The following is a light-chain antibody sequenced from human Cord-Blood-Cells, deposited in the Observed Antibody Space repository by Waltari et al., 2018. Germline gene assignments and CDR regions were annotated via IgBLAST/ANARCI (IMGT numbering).Light chain of an antibody. CDR3: QQRSNWPLT. CDR1: QSVSSY. Sequence: IVLTQSPPTRLFSPGQRATLACRASQSVSSYLAWYQKKLGHGPRLLIYDASNRATGIPARFSGSGYGTDFNLSISSLEPEDFAVYYCQQRSNWPLTFGAGTKVEIK. J-gene: IGKJ4*02. CDR2: DAS. V-gene: IGKV3-11*01.